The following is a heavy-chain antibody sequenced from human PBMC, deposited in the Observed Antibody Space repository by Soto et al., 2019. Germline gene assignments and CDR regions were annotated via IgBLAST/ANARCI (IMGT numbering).Heavy chain of an antibody. CDR2: INHSGST. CDR3: AKRRFLEWLSTRSNYYYYGMDV. CDR1: GGSFSGYY. V-gene: IGHV4-34*01. D-gene: IGHD3-3*01. J-gene: IGHJ6*02. Sequence: SETLSLTCAVYGGSFSGYYWSWIRQPPGKGLEWIGEINHSGSTNYNPSLKSRVTISVDTSKNQFSLKLSSVTAADTAVYYCAKRRFLEWLSTRSNYYYYGMDVWGQGTTVTVSS.